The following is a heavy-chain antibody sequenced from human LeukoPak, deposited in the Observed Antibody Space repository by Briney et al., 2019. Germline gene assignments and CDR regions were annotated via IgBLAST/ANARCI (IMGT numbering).Heavy chain of an antibody. J-gene: IGHJ4*02. V-gene: IGHV4-39*07. CDR2: IYSSGST. Sequence: SETLSLTCTVSGDSISSSSYYWGWIRQPPGKGLEWIGSIYSSGSTYYNPSLKSRVTISVDKSKNQFSLKLSSVTAADTAVYYCARGGGGWTCDFFDYWGQGTLVTVSS. CDR3: ARGGGGWTCDFFDY. D-gene: IGHD6-19*01. CDR1: GDSISSSSYY.